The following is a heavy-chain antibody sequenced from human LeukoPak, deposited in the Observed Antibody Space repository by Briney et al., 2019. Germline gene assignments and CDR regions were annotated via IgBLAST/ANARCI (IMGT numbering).Heavy chain of an antibody. CDR3: ARDDNYGIFVNVDY. D-gene: IGHD4-11*01. CDR2: ISPSGAST. J-gene: IGHJ4*02. CDR1: GYTFTSYY. V-gene: IGHV1-46*01. Sequence: ASVKVSCKASGYTFTSYYMHGVRQAPRQGLEWMGIISPSGASTTYAQKFQGRVTMTRDMSTSTVYMELSSLKSEDTAVYYCARDDNYGIFVNVDYWGQGTLVTVSS.